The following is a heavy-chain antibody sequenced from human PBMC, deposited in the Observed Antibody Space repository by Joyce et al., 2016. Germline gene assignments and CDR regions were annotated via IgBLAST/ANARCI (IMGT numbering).Heavy chain of an antibody. CDR3: ARGAGSFWYFDL. Sequence: VQLVQSEAELKKPGASVKVSRKASGYTLSGSSIHWVRQAPGQGLEWMEWIHPKRGDTDYAQKFQGWVTITRDTASSTAYMEVRRLRSEDTAVYYCARGAGSFWYFDLWGRGTLVTVSS. V-gene: IGHV1-2*04. D-gene: IGHD6-13*01. J-gene: IGHJ2*01. CDR2: IHPKRGDT. CDR1: GYTLSGSS.